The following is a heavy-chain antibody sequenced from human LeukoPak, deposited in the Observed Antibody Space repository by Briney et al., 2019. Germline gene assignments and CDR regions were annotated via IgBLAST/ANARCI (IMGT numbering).Heavy chain of an antibody. D-gene: IGHD3-16*02. J-gene: IGHJ4*02. CDR1: GFTFSSYE. V-gene: IGHV3-48*03. CDR3: ARDQNHYFWGTYRYNPFDY. Sequence: GGSLRLSCAASGFTFSSYEMNWVRQAPGQGLEWISYISSSGTIYYADSVKGRFTISRDNAKNSLYLEMYSLRDEDTAVYYCARDQNHYFWGTYRYNPFDYWGQGTLVTVSS. CDR2: ISSSGTI.